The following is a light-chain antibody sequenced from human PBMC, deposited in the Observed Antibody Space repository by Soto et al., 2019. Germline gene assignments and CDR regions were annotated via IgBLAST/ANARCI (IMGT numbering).Light chain of an antibody. J-gene: IGKJ3*01. CDR1: QAISIY. CDR3: LNYNTYSQFT. CDR2: GAS. V-gene: IGKV1-27*01. Sequence: DIQMTQSPSSLSASVGDRVTITCRASQAISIYLAWYQHKPGKVPKLLIYGASTLQSGVPSRYSGSGSGTEFTLTISSLQPEDVATYYCLNYNTYSQFTFGPGTKVDIK.